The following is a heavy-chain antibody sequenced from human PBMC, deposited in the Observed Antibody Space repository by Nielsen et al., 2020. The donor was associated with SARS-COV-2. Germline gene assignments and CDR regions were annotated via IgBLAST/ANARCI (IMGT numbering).Heavy chain of an antibody. V-gene: IGHV1-46*01. CDR3: ARGQVDMASPYYFDY. CDR2: INPSGGST. J-gene: IGHJ4*02. CDR1: GYTFTSYY. D-gene: IGHD5-12*01. Sequence: ASVKVSCKASGYTFTSYYMHWVRQAPGQGLEWMGIINPSGGSTSYAQKFQGRVTMTRDTSTSTVYMELSSLRSEDTAVYYCARGQVDMASPYYFDYWGQGTLVTVSS.